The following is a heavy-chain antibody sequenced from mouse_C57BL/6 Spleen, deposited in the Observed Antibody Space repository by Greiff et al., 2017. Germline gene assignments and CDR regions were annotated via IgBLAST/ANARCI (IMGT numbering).Heavy chain of an antibody. CDR2: IYPGDGDT. Sequence: QVQLKESGAELVKPGASVKISCKASGYAFSSYWMNWVKQRPGKGLEWIGQIYPGDGDTNYNGKFKGKATLTADKSSSTAYMQLSSLTSEDSAVYFCARDYYGSSSYYAMDYWGQGTSVTVSS. D-gene: IGHD1-1*01. J-gene: IGHJ4*01. V-gene: IGHV1-80*01. CDR1: GYAFSSYW. CDR3: ARDYYGSSSYYAMDY.